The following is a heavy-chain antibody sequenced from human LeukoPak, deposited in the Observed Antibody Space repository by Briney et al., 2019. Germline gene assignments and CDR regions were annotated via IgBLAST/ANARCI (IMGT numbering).Heavy chain of an antibody. J-gene: IGHJ3*02. CDR3: ARQGYYDPHAFDI. D-gene: IGHD3-22*01. CDR2: IYYSGST. V-gene: IGHV4-59*08. Sequence: SETLSLTCTVSGGSISCYYWSWIRQPPGKGLEWIGYIYYSGSTNYNPSLKSRVTISVDTSKNQFSLKLSSVTAADTAVYYCARQGYYDPHAFDIWGQGTMVTVSS. CDR1: GGSISCYY.